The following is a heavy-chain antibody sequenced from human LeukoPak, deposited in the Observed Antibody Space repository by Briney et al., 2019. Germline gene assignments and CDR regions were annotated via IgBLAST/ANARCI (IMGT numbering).Heavy chain of an antibody. CDR2: IYYSGST. D-gene: IGHD6-19*01. CDR1: GGSISSGDYY. Sequence: PSETLSLTCTVSGGSISSGDYYWSWIRQPPGKSLERIGYIYYSGSTYYNPSLKSRVTISVDTSTNQFSLKLSSVAAADTAVYYCARDGPYSSGWYANFQHWGQGTLVTVSS. CDR3: ARDGPYSSGWYANFQH. J-gene: IGHJ1*01. V-gene: IGHV4-30-4*01.